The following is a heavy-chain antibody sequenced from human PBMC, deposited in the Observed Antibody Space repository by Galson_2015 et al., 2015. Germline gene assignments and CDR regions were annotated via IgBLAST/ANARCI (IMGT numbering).Heavy chain of an antibody. D-gene: IGHD2-15*01. Sequence: SVKVSCKASGNTFPNYYIHWLRQAPGQGLEWMGAINPSGGNTIYAQKFQGRVTMTRDTSTSVVYMELSSQTSEDAAVYYCATRRPCSGGTCYGLDVWGQGTTVT. J-gene: IGHJ6*02. CDR2: INPSGGNT. CDR3: ATRRPCSGGTCYGLDV. V-gene: IGHV1-46*01. CDR1: GNTFPNYY.